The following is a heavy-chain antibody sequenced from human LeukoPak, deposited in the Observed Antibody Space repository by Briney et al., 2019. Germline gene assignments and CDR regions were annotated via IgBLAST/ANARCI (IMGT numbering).Heavy chain of an antibody. Sequence: ASVKVSCKASGHTFTGYYVYWVRQAPGQGLEWMGWMNPNVGGANFPQKFQGRVTVTSDPAISAAYMELRRLRSDDTAVNYCARGVFGESLESWGQGTLVTVSS. V-gene: IGHV1-2*02. CDR3: ARGVFGESLES. CDR1: GHTFTGYY. CDR2: MNPNVGGA. J-gene: IGHJ4*02. D-gene: IGHD3-10*02.